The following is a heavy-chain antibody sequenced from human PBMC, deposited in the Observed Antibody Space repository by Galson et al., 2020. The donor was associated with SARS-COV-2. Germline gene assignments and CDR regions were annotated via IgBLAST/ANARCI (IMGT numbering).Heavy chain of an antibody. CDR3: ARQGGDVVVVAASTPRFDP. D-gene: IGHD2-15*01. CDR1: GGSISSSSYY. V-gene: IGHV4-39*01. Sequence: SQTLSLTCTVSGGSISSSSYYWGWIRQPPGKGLEWIGSIYYSGSTYYNPSLKSRVTISVDTSKNQFSLKLSSVTAADTAVYYCARQGGDVVVVAASTPRFDPWGQGTLVTVSS. J-gene: IGHJ5*02. CDR2: IYYSGST.